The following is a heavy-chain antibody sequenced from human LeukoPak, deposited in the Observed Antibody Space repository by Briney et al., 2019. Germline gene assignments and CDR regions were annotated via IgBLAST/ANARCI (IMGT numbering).Heavy chain of an antibody. CDR2: IKQDGSEK. J-gene: IGHJ3*02. V-gene: IGHV3-7*03. Sequence: PGESLRLSCAVSGSTFSDYYMSWVRKPPGKGLEWVANIKQDGSEKYYVDSVKGRFTISRHNAKNSLYLQMNSLKAEDTAVYYCAREGRGAFDIWGQGTMVTVSS. CDR3: AREGRGAFDI. D-gene: IGHD3-16*01. CDR1: GSTFSDYY.